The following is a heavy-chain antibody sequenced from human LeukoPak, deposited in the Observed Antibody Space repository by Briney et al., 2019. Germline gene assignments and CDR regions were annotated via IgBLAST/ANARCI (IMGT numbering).Heavy chain of an antibody. D-gene: IGHD3-3*01. CDR3: ARVPISPGGSGYSYSIDY. CDR1: GYTFTSYG. J-gene: IGHJ4*02. V-gene: IGHV1-69*13. Sequence: GASVKVSCKASGYTFTSYGISWVRQAPGQGLEWMGGIIPIFGTANYAQKFQGRVTITADESTSTAYMELSSLRSEDTAVYYCARVPISPGGSGYSYSIDYWGQGTLVTVSS. CDR2: IIPIFGTA.